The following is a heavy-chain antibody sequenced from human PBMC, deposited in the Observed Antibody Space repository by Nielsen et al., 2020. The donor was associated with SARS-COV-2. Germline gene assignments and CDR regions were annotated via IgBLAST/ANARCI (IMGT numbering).Heavy chain of an antibody. CDR3: ARHSSSKASSWFDP. D-gene: IGHD6-13*01. Sequence: ISCAASGFTFSSYAMHWVRQAPGKGLEWVAVISYDGSNKYYADSVKGRFTISRDNSKNTLYLQMNSLRAEDTAVYYCARHSSSKASSWFDPWGQGTLVTVSS. J-gene: IGHJ5*02. CDR2: ISYDGSNK. CDR1: GFTFSSYA. V-gene: IGHV3-30-3*01.